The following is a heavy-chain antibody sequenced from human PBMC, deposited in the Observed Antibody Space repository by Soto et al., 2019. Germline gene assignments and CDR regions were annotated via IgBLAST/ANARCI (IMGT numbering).Heavy chain of an antibody. CDR2: IYYSGST. CDR3: ASILGYCTNGVCPDDAFDI. J-gene: IGHJ3*02. CDR1: GCSISSGGYY. D-gene: IGHD2-8*01. Sequence: TLCLTCTVAGCSISSGGYYWSWIRQHPGKGLEWIGYIYYSGSTYYNPSLKSRVTISVDTSKNQFSLKLSSVTAADTAVYYCASILGYCTNGVCPDDAFDIWGQGTMVTVSS. V-gene: IGHV4-31*03.